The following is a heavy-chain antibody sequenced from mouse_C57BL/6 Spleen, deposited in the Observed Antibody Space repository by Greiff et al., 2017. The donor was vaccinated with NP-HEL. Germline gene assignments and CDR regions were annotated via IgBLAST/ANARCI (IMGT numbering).Heavy chain of an antibody. Sequence: VQLQQSGAELVRPGASVKLSCTASGFTINDYYMHWVKQRPEQGLEWIGRIDPEDGDTEYAPKFQGQATMTADTSSNTAYLQLSSLTSEDTAVYYCTTLVFITTVVAPPAAYWGQGTLVTVSA. CDR2: IDPEDGDT. CDR1: GFTINDYY. CDR3: TTLVFITTVVAPPAAY. V-gene: IGHV14-1*01. J-gene: IGHJ3*01. D-gene: IGHD1-1*01.